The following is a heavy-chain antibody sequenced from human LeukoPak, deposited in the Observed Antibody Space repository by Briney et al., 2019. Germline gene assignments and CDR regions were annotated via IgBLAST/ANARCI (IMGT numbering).Heavy chain of an antibody. CDR1: GGSFSGYY. CDR3: ARGVLTGYFSSFYYGMDV. Sequence: SETLSLTCAVYGGSFSGYYWSWIRQPPGKGLEWIGEINHRGSTNYNPSLKSRVTISVDTSKNQFSLKLSSVTAADTAVYYCARGVLTGYFSSFYYGMDVWGQGTTVTVSS. J-gene: IGHJ6*02. V-gene: IGHV4-34*01. CDR2: INHRGST. D-gene: IGHD3-9*01.